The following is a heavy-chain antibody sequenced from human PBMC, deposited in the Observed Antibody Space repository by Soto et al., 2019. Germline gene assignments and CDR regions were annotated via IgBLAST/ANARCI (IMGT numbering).Heavy chain of an antibody. CDR1: GGTFSSYA. Sequence: QVQLVQSGAEVKKPGSSVKVSCKASGGTFSSYAISWVRQAPGQGLEWIGGIIPIFGTANYAQKFQGRVTITADESTSTAYMELSSLRSEDTAVYYCARERVNDYGDYVDYYYYGMDVWGQGTTVTVSS. V-gene: IGHV1-69*01. D-gene: IGHD4-17*01. J-gene: IGHJ6*02. CDR3: ARERVNDYGDYVDYYYYGMDV. CDR2: IIPIFGTA.